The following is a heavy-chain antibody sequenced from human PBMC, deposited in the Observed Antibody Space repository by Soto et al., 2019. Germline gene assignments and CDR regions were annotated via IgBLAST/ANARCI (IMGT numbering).Heavy chain of an antibody. V-gene: IGHV3-23*01. Sequence: GGSLRLCCAASGYSLRSYAMSWVRQEPGKGLEWVSAISGSGGSTYYADSVNGRFTISRDNAKNTLYLQMNSLRAEDTAVYYCAKAFFASYDFWSGTNDYWGQGTLVTVSS. D-gene: IGHD3-3*01. J-gene: IGHJ4*02. CDR1: GYSLRSYA. CDR3: AKAFFASYDFWSGTNDY. CDR2: ISGSGGST.